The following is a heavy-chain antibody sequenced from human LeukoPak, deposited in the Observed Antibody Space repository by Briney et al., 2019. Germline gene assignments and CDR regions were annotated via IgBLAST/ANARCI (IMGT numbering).Heavy chain of an antibody. J-gene: IGHJ4*02. V-gene: IGHV4-4*02. Sequence: SGTLSFTCGVSGGSISNTNWWTWFRQPPGKGLEWIGEVNLQGSTNYNPSLKSRVAISVDKSENHISLKLTSVTAADTAVYYCAREGGPYRPLDYSGQGTLVTVAS. CDR1: GGSISNTNW. CDR3: AREGGPYRPLDY. CDR2: VNLQGST.